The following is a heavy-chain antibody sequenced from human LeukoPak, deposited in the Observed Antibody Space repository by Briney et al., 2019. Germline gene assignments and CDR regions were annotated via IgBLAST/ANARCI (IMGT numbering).Heavy chain of an antibody. CDR3: ARLHDGYRYGADY. CDR1: GGSISSSNW. CDR2: IYHSGST. V-gene: IGHV4-4*02. Sequence: SGTLSLTCAVSGGSISSSNWWSWVRQPPGKGLEWIGKIYHSGSTNYNPSLKSRVTISVDTSKNQFSLKLSPVTAADTAVYYCARLHDGYRYGADYWGQGTLVTAS. D-gene: IGHD5-18*01. J-gene: IGHJ4*02.